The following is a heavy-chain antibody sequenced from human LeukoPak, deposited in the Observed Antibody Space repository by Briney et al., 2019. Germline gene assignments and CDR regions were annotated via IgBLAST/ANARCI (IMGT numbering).Heavy chain of an antibody. CDR2: IYYSGST. CDR1: GGSISSYY. Sequence: PSETLSLTCTVSGGSISSYYWSWIRQPPGKGLEWIGYIYYSGSTNYNPSLKSRVTISVDTSKNQFSLKLSSVTAADTAVYYCARGRDGYNYPVDYWGQGTLVTVPS. V-gene: IGHV4-59*01. CDR3: ARGRDGYNYPVDY. J-gene: IGHJ4*02. D-gene: IGHD5-24*01.